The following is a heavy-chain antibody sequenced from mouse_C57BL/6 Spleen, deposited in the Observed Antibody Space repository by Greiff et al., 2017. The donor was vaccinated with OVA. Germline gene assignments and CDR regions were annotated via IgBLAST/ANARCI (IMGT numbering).Heavy chain of an antibody. Sequence: QVQLQQSGAELVKPGASVKISCKASGYAFSSYWMHWVKQRPGKGLEWIGQIYPGDGDTNYNGKFKGKATLTADKSSSTAYMQLSSLTSEDSAVYFCARGDDGSSWDGYLDCWGKGTTLTVSS. V-gene: IGHV1-80*01. J-gene: IGHJ2*01. CDR3: ARGDDGSSWDGYLDC. CDR2: IYPGDGDT. D-gene: IGHD1-1*01. CDR1: GYAFSSYW.